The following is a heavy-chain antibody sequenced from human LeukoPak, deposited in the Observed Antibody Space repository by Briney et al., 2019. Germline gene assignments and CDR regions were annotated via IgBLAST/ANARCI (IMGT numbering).Heavy chain of an antibody. J-gene: IGHJ4*02. Sequence: GGSLRLSCAACGFTFSSYSMHGVRRAPGRGVECVSSNYRRKSYIYYAHSVKGRFTLSRHNAKNSLYLQMNSLRAEDTAVYYCARDAGYYYGSGIYYSDYWGQGTLVTVSS. D-gene: IGHD3-10*01. CDR2: NYRRKSYI. V-gene: IGHV3-21*01. CDR3: ARDAGYYYGSGIYYSDY. CDR1: GFTFSSYS.